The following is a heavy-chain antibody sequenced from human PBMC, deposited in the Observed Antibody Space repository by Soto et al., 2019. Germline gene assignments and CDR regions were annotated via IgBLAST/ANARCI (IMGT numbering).Heavy chain of an antibody. J-gene: IGHJ4*02. CDR1: GFTFSSYG. D-gene: IGHD3-10*01. CDR2: IWYDGSNK. V-gene: IGHV3-33*01. Sequence: QVQLVESGGGVVQPGRSLRLSCAASGFTFSSYGMHWVRQAPGKGLEWVAVIWYDGSNKYYADSVKGRFTISRDNSKNPLYLQMNSLRAEDTAVYYCARDRYYGSGSYWFDYWGQGTLVTVSS. CDR3: ARDRYYGSGSYWFDY.